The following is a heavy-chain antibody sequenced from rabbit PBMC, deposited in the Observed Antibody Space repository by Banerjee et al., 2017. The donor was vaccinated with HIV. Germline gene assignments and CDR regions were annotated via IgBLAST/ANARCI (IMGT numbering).Heavy chain of an antibody. V-gene: IGHV1S45*01. CDR2: IYTSSGST. Sequence: QQQLEESGGGLVQPEGSLTLTCKASGIDFSSYYFICWVRQAPGKGLEWIACIYTSSGSTYYASWAKGRFTISKTSSTTVTLQMTSLTAADTATYFCARDPASSRGLWGPGTLVTVS. CDR3: ARDPASSRGL. J-gene: IGHJ4*01. D-gene: IGHD1-1*01. CDR1: GIDFSSYYF.